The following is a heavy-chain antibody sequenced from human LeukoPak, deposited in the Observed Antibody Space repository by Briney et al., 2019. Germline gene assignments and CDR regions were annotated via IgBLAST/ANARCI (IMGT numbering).Heavy chain of an antibody. CDR3: ARGHWGAVAGVEDYYYMDV. V-gene: IGHV3-7*01. D-gene: IGHD6-19*01. J-gene: IGHJ6*03. CDR2: IKQDGSEK. CDR1: GFTFSSYW. Sequence: GGSLRLSCAASGFTFSSYWMSWVRQAPGKGLEWVANIKQDGSEKYYVDSVKGRFTISRDNAKNSLYLQMNSLRAEDTAVYYCARGHWGAVAGVEDYYYMDVWGKGTTVTISS.